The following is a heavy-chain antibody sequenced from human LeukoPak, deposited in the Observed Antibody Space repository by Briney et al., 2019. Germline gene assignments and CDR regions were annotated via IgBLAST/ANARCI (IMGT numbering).Heavy chain of an antibody. J-gene: IGHJ4*02. CDR1: GFTFSSYE. Sequence: GGSLRLSCAASGFTFSSYEMNWVRQAPGKGLEWVSYISSSGSTIYYADSVKGRFTISRDNAKNSLYLQMNSLRAEDTAVYYCARGAPYYDILTGYQYWGQGTLVTVSS. D-gene: IGHD3-9*01. CDR2: ISSSGSTI. V-gene: IGHV3-48*03. CDR3: ARGAPYYDILTGYQY.